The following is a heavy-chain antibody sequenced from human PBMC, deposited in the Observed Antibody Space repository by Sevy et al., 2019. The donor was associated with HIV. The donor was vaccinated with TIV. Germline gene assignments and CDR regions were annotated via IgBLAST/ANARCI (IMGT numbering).Heavy chain of an antibody. CDR1: GGSVTSDTYY. Sequence: SETLSLTCTVSGGSVTSDTYYWTWIRQPPGKGLEFIGYIYYNVRINYDPSLKSRVTISVDTSKNQFSLKLTSVTAADTAVYYCTILGGLTDYGMDVWGQGTTVAVSS. CDR3: TILGGLTDYGMDV. CDR2: IYYNVRI. D-gene: IGHD1-26*01. V-gene: IGHV4-61*01. J-gene: IGHJ6*02.